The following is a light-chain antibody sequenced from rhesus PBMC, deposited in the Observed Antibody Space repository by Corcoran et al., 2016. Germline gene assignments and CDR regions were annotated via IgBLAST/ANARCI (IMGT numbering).Light chain of an antibody. Sequence: DIVMTQTPLSLPVTPGEPASISCRSSQSLLDSEDGNTYLDWYLQKPGQSPQLLIYEGSNRASGVPDRLSGSGSDTDFTVKISRVEAEDVGVYYCMQALEFPLTFGGGTKVEIK. J-gene: IGKJ4*01. CDR2: EGS. V-gene: IGKV2-104*02. CDR3: MQALEFPLT. CDR1: QSLLDSEDGNTY.